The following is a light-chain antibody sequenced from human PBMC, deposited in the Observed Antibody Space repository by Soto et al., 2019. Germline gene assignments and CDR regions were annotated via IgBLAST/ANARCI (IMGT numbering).Light chain of an antibody. CDR2: AAS. CDR1: QGISSW. J-gene: IGKJ5*01. CDR3: QNYDSAPIT. V-gene: IGKV1-12*01. Sequence: DIQMTHYPSSVSASVGARVTITCRASQGISSWLAWYQQKPGKAPKLLIYAASSLQSGVPSRFSGSGSGTDFTLTISSLQPDDFATYYCQNYDSAPITFGQGTRLEIK.